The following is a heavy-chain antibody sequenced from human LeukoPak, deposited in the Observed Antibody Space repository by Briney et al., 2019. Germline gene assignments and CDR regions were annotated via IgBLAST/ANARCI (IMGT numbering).Heavy chain of an antibody. CDR3: ARGEILRAEGLPYYMDV. V-gene: IGHV1-69*05. J-gene: IGHJ6*03. Sequence: ASVKVSCKASGGTFSSYAISWVRQAPGQGLEWMGRIIPIFGTANYAQKLQGRVTITTDESTSTAYMELSSLRSEDTAVYCCARGEILRAEGLPYYMDVWGKGTTVTVSS. D-gene: IGHD4-17*01. CDR1: GGTFSSYA. CDR2: IIPIFGTA.